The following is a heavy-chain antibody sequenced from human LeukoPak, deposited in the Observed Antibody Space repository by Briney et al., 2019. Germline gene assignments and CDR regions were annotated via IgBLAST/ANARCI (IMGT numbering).Heavy chain of an antibody. J-gene: IGHJ4*02. CDR3: ARDRVGATDYFDY. CDR2: INSDGSST. Sequence: GGSLRLSCAASGFTFRSYWMHWVRQGPGKGLVWVSRINSDGSSTSYADSVKGRFTISRDNAKNTLYLQMNSLRAEDTAVYYCARDRVGATDYFDYWGQGTLVTVSS. D-gene: IGHD1-26*01. V-gene: IGHV3-74*01. CDR1: GFTFRSYW.